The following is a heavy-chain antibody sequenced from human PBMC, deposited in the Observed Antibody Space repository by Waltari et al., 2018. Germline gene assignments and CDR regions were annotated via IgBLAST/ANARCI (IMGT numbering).Heavy chain of an antibody. V-gene: IGHV3-23*04. D-gene: IGHD4-17*01. Sequence: EVQLVESGGGLVQPGGSLRLSCAASGFTFRSYAMSWVRQAPGKGLEWVSAISGSGGSTYYADAVKGRFTISRDNSKNTLYLQMNSLRAEDTAVYYCAKSRVYGDYYYYMDVWGKGTTVTVSS. CDR2: ISGSGGST. CDR1: GFTFRSYA. J-gene: IGHJ6*03. CDR3: AKSRVYGDYYYYMDV.